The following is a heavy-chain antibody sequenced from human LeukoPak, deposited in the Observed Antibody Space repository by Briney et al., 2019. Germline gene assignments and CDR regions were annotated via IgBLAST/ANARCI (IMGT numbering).Heavy chain of an antibody. CDR2: INWDGGST. V-gene: IGHV3-43D*03. Sequence: GGSLRLSCAASGFTFDDYAMHWVRQAPGKGLEWVSLINWDGGSTYYTDSVKGRFTISRDNSKNSLYLQMNSLRAEDTALYYCAKGGRSDILTGLRFDPWGQGTLVAVSS. J-gene: IGHJ5*02. D-gene: IGHD3-9*01. CDR1: GFTFDDYA. CDR3: AKGGRSDILTGLRFDP.